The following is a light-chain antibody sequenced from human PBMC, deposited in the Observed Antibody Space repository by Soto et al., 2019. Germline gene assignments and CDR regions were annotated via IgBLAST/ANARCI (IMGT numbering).Light chain of an antibody. J-gene: IGKJ1*01. CDR3: QQLNSYPRT. CDR1: QSIGDT. V-gene: IGKV3-15*01. Sequence: EIVMTQSPATLSVSPGGRATLSCRASQSIGDTLAWYQLKPGQAPRLLIYGASSRVTGFPARFSGSGSGTDFTLTISSLQPEDFATYYCQQLNSYPRTFGQGTKVDIK. CDR2: GAS.